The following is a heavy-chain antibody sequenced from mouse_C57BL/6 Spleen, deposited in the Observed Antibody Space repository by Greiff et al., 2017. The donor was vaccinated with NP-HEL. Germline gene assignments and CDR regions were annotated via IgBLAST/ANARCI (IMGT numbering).Heavy chain of an antibody. V-gene: IGHV1-15*01. CDR2: IDPENGGT. D-gene: IGHD1-1*01. Sequence: VQLQQSGAELVRPGASVTLSCKASGYTFTDYEMHWVKQTPVHGLEWIGAIDPENGGTAYNQKFKGKAILTADKSSSTAYMELRSLTSEDSAVYYCTRRGYYYYGSNWYFDGWGTGTTVTVSS. CDR3: TRRGYYYYGSNWYFDG. J-gene: IGHJ1*03. CDR1: GYTFTDYE.